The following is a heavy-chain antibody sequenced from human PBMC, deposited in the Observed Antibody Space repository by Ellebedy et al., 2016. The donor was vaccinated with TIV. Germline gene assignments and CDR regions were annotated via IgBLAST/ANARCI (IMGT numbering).Heavy chain of an antibody. D-gene: IGHD6-19*01. V-gene: IGHV3-30*02. CDR1: GFTVSSNY. CDR2: KRFDGRNE. Sequence: LSLTCAASGFTVSSNYMSWVRQAPGKGLEWVAFKRFDGRNEYNGDSVKGRFFISRDVSKNTLFLQMNRLRAEDTAIYYCTRETNPSPGAVAGTGFDCWGQGALVIVSS. J-gene: IGHJ4*02. CDR3: TRETNPSPGAVAGTGFDC.